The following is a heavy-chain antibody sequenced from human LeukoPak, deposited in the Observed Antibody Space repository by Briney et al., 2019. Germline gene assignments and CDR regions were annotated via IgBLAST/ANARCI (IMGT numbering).Heavy chain of an antibody. V-gene: IGHV1-69*13. CDR3: VRVGDFGAGSAMVLTN. CDR1: GNTFSSYV. Sequence: GASVKVSCKASGNTFSSYVITWVRQAPGQGLEWMGQIVPIFGRTNYAQTFQGRVTITADESSTTAYMELTRLISDDTAVYYCVRVGDFGAGSAMVLTNWGQGTLVTVSS. J-gene: IGHJ4*02. CDR2: IVPIFGRT. D-gene: IGHD4-17*01.